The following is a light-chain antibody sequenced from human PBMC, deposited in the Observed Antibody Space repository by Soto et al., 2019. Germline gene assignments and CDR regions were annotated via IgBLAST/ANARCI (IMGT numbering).Light chain of an antibody. V-gene: IGLV2-14*01. Sequence: QSALTQPAXVSGSPGXXITXXXTGTSSDVGGYNYVSWYQQHPGKAPKLMIYDVSNRPSGVSNRFSGSKSGNTASLTISGLQAEDEADYYCSSYTSSSTLVVFGTGTKVTVL. CDR1: SSDVGGYNY. J-gene: IGLJ1*01. CDR2: DVS. CDR3: SSYTSSSTLVV.